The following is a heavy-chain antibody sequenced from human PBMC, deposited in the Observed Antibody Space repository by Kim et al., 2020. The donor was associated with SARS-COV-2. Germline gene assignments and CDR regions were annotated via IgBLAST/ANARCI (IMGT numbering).Heavy chain of an antibody. CDR3: ARRYSRRLDY. D-gene: IGHD6-13*01. Sequence: SETLSLTCTVSGGSVSSGSYYWSWIRQPPGKGLEWIGYIYYSGSTNYNPSLKSRVTISVDTSKNQFSLKLSSVTAADTAVYYCARRYSRRLDYWGQGTLV. CDR1: GGSVSSGSYY. J-gene: IGHJ4*02. V-gene: IGHV4-61*01. CDR2: IYYSGST.